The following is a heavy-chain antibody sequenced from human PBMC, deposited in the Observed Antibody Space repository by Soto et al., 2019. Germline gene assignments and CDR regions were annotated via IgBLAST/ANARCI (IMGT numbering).Heavy chain of an antibody. V-gene: IGHV1-18*04. CDR2: INPNNDNS. CDR3: AGTPTYSRLGDH. D-gene: IGHD3-22*01. J-gene: IGHJ4*02. CDR1: GYTFTSHG. Sequence: QVELVQSGGEVKKPGASVKVSCKASGYTFTSHGISWVRQAPGQGLEWVGWINPNNDNSVSGQKFQDRVTLTTDTTESTVYMGLRDLTTDDKAFHYCAGTPTYSRLGDHWGQGTLVTVAS.